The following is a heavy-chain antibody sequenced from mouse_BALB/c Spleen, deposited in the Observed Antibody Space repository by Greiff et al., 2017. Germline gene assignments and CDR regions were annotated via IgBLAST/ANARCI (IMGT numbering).Heavy chain of an antibody. D-gene: IGHD2-4*01. CDR3: AIDYDGWFAY. CDR1: GFNIKDYY. CDR2: IDPENGNT. Sequence: VQLKQSGAELVRPGALVKLSCKASGFNIKDYYMHWVKQRPEQGLEWIGWIDPENGNTIYDPKFQGKASITADTSSNTAYLQLSSLTSEDTAVYYCAIDYDGWFAYWGQGTLVTVSA. J-gene: IGHJ3*01. V-gene: IGHV14-1*02.